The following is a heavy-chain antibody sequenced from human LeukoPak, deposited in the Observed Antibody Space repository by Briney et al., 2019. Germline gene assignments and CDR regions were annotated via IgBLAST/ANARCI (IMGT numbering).Heavy chain of an antibody. J-gene: IGHJ3*02. D-gene: IGHD3-3*01. CDR3: ARMAGLYDAFDI. Sequence: GESLKISCKGSGYSFTGYWIGWVRQMPGRGLEWMGIIYPVDSDTRYSPSFQGQVTFSVDKSISTAYLQWNSLKASDTAMYYCARMAGLYDAFDIWGQGTMVTVSS. V-gene: IGHV5-51*01. CDR1: GYSFTGYW. CDR2: IYPVDSDT.